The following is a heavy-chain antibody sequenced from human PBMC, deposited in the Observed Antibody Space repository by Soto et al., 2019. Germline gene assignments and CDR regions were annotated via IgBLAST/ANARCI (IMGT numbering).Heavy chain of an antibody. CDR3: ARQVLITRPASGMDV. J-gene: IGHJ6*02. CDR2: IDPSDSYT. Sequence: GESLKISCKGSGYSFTSYWIIWVRQMPGKGLERMGRIDPSDSYTNYSPSFQGHVTISADKSISTAYLQWSSLKASDSAMYYCARQVLITRPASGMDVWAQQTTLTVSS. D-gene: IGHD3-16*01. V-gene: IGHV5-10-1*01. CDR1: GYSFTSYW.